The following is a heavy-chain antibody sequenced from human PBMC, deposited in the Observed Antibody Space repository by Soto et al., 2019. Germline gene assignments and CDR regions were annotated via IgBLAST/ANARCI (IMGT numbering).Heavy chain of an antibody. CDR2: IYYSGST. D-gene: IGHD3-22*01. V-gene: IGHV4-30-4*01. CDR3: ASATNLYYYDSSGYYPALYYYYGMDV. J-gene: IGHJ6*02. Sequence: PSETLSLTCTVSGGSISSGDYYWSWIRQPPGKGLEWIGYIYYSGSTYYNPSLKSRVTISVDTSKNQFSLKLSSVTAADTAVYYCASATNLYYYDSSGYYPALYYYYGMDVWGQGTTVT. CDR1: GGSISSGDYY.